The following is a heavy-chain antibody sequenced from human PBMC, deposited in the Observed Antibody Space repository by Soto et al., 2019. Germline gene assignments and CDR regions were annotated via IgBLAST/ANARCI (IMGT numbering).Heavy chain of an antibody. CDR3: ARTYSSSWSPFEY. J-gene: IGHJ4*02. Sequence: QVQLQQWGAGLLKPSETLSLTCAVYGGSFSGYYWSWIRQPPGKGLEWIGEINQSGSTNYNPSLKSRVAISVATSNNQFSLKLSSVTAADTAVYYCARTYSSSWSPFEYWGQGALVTVSS. CDR2: INQSGST. CDR1: GGSFSGYY. D-gene: IGHD6-13*01. V-gene: IGHV4-34*01.